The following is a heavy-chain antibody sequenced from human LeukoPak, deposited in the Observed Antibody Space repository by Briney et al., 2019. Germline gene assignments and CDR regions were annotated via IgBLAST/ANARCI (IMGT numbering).Heavy chain of an antibody. CDR2: INHSGST. Sequence: SETLSLTCAVYGGSFSGYYWSWIRQPPGKGLEWIGEINHSGSTNYNPSLKSRVTISVDTSKNQFSLKLSSVTAADTAVYYCARRVRGYSYGVFDYWGQGTLVTVSS. CDR1: GGSFSGYY. CDR3: ARRVRGYSYGVFDY. J-gene: IGHJ4*02. D-gene: IGHD5-18*01. V-gene: IGHV4-34*01.